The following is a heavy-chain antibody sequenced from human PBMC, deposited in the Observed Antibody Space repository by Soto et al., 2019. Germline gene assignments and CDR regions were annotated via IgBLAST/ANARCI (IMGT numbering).Heavy chain of an antibody. CDR2: TYYSGST. J-gene: IGHJ4*02. V-gene: IGHV4-59*01. Sequence: PSETLSLTCTVSGGSMIAYYWNWMRQPPGKGLQWIGYTYYSGSTTYNPSLKSRVTISVDSSKNQFSLKLDSVTPADTAVYYCARVPGTPRKRYFDYWGTGTLGTVSS. CDR3: ARVPGTPRKRYFDY. CDR1: GGSMIAYY. D-gene: IGHD1-1*01.